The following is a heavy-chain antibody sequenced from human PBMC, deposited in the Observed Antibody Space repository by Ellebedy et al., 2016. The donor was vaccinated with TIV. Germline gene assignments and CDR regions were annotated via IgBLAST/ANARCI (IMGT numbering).Heavy chain of an antibody. CDR1: GFTFGDYA. D-gene: IGHD6-13*01. J-gene: IGHJ6*02. CDR3: TRDLTTLAAAGTGIYYYTMDV. CDR2: IRSKAYGGTT. V-gene: IGHV3-49*04. Sequence: GGSLRLXCTASGFTFGDYAMSWVRQAPGKGLAWVSFIRSKAYGGTTEYVASVKGRFTISRDDSKSIAYLQMNSLKAEDTAVYYCTRDLTTLAAAGTGIYYYTMDVWGQGTTVTVSS.